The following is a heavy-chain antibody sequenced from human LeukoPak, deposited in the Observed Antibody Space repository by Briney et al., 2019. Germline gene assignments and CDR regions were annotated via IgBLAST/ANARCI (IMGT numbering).Heavy chain of an antibody. CDR1: GGTFSSYA. V-gene: IGHV1-69*13. D-gene: IGHD1-26*01. Sequence: ASVKVSCKASGGTFSSYAISWVRQAPGQGLEWMGGIIPIFGTANYAQKFQGRVTITADESTSTAYMELSSLRSEDTAVYYCARDRYSGSYYGTLSYWGQGTLVTVSS. CDR2: IIPIFGTA. CDR3: ARDRYSGSYYGTLSY. J-gene: IGHJ4*02.